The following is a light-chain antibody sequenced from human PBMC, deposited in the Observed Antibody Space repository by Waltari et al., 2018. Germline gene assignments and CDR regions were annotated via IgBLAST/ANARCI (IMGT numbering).Light chain of an antibody. CDR3: QQYDNLPIT. CDR1: QDINNF. CDR2: DAS. J-gene: IGKJ5*01. V-gene: IGKV1-33*01. Sequence: DIKMTQSQSSLSASLGDRVTITCQASQDINNFLNWYQQKPGKAPKLLIYDASNLEKGVPSRFSGSGSGTDFTFTISGLQPEDIATYYCQQYDNLPITFGQGTRLEIK.